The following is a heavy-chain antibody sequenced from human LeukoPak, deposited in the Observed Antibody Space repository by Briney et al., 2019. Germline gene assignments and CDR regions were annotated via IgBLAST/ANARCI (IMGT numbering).Heavy chain of an antibody. CDR2: INPNSGGT. V-gene: IGHV1-2*02. CDR1: GYTFTGYY. D-gene: IGHD7-27*01. J-gene: IGHJ4*02. Sequence: ASVKVSCKASGYTFTGYYMHWVRQAPGQGLEWMGWINPNSGGTNYAQKFQGRVTMTTDTSISTAYMELSRLRSDDTAVYYCARDLSPWGLEGYYFDYWGQGTLVTVSS. CDR3: ARDLSPWGLEGYYFDY.